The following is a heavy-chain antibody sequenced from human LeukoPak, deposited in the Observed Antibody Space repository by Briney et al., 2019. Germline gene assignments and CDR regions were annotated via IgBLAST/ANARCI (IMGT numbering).Heavy chain of an antibody. Sequence: PGTSVKVSCKASGFTFTSSAMQWVRQPRGQRLEWIGWIVVGSGNTNYAQEFQKRVTITRDMSTSTAYMALSSLRSEDTAVYYCAAWNVDTAMDPGDYWGQGTLVTVSS. CDR3: AAWNVDTAMDPGDY. J-gene: IGHJ4*02. V-gene: IGHV1-58*02. CDR2: IVVGSGNT. D-gene: IGHD5-18*01. CDR1: GFTFTSSA.